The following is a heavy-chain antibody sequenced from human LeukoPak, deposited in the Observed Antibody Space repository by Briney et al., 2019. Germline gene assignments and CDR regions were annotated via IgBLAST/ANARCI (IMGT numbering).Heavy chain of an antibody. CDR1: GGSISSYY. CDR2: IHYSGST. Sequence: SETLSLTCTVSGGSISSYYWSWIRQPPGKGLEWIGYIHYSGSTHYNPSLKSRVTISVDTSKNQVSLKLRSVTAADTAVYYCARGGPYYYDSSGYYHHDAFDIWGQGTMVTVSS. CDR3: ARGGPYYYDSSGYYHHDAFDI. D-gene: IGHD3-22*01. V-gene: IGHV4-59*01. J-gene: IGHJ3*02.